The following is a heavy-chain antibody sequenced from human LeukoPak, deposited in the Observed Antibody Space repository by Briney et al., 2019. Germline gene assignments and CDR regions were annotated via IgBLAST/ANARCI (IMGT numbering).Heavy chain of an antibody. CDR3: ARHEDDYDSSGYYFPFDY. J-gene: IGHJ4*02. Sequence: PSETLSLTCTVSGGSISSSSYYWGWIRQPPGKGLEWIGSIYYSGSTYYNPSLKSRVTISVDTSKNQFSLKLSSVTAADTAVYYCARHEDDYDSSGYYFPFDYWGQRTLVTVSS. D-gene: IGHD3-22*01. V-gene: IGHV4-39*01. CDR1: GGSISSSSYY. CDR2: IYYSGST.